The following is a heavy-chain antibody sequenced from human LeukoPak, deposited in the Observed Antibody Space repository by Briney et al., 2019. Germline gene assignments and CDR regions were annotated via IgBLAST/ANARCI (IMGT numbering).Heavy chain of an antibody. CDR3: AREDIVVVPAAGYGMDV. CDR1: GGSNSSGDYY. CDR2: IYYSGST. V-gene: IGHV4-30-4*01. J-gene: IGHJ6*04. D-gene: IGHD2-2*01. Sequence: PSETLSLTCTVSGGSNSSGDYYWGWIRQPPGKGLEWIGYIYYSGSTYYNPSLKSRVTISVDTSKNQFSLKLGSVTAADTAVYYCAREDIVVVPAAGYGMDVWGKGTTVTVSS.